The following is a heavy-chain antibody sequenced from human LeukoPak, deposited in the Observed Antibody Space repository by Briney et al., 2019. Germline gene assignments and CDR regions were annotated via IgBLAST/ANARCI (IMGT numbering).Heavy chain of an antibody. J-gene: IGHJ6*03. CDR1: GFTFSSYS. Sequence: GGSLRLSCPPSGFTFSSYSMNWFRQAPGKGLKWVSSISSSSSYIYYADSVKGRFTISRDNAKNSLYLQMNSLRAEDTAVYYCTTLIAYPYYYYYMDVWGKGTTVTVSS. CDR2: ISSSSSYI. D-gene: IGHD3-22*01. V-gene: IGHV3-21*01. CDR3: TTLIAYPYYYYYMDV.